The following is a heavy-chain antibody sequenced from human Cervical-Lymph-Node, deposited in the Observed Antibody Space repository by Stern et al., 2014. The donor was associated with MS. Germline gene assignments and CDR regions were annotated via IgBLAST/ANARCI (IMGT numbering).Heavy chain of an antibody. CDR3: AKGGSGSYLD. J-gene: IGHJ4*02. Sequence: VQLVESGGGVVQPGRSLRLSCAASGFVFRRYALHWVRQAPGKGLEWVALISYDGRDNYYTDSVKGRCTVSRDNSNNTVDLEMNSLRLEDTAVYYCAKGGSGSYLDWGQGSLVTVSS. CDR2: ISYDGRDN. D-gene: IGHD1-26*01. CDR1: GFVFRRYA. V-gene: IGHV3-30*04.